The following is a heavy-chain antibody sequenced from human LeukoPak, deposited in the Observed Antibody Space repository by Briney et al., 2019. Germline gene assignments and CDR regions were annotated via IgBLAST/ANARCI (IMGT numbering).Heavy chain of an antibody. CDR2: IYYSGRT. D-gene: IGHD4-17*01. V-gene: IGHV4-59*08. CDR1: GGSINRYY. Sequence: PSETLSLTCTVSGGSINRYYWSWIRQPPRRGLEGIGYIYYSGRTNYNPSLKSRVTISVHTSKNQFSLKLTSVTAADTAVYYCARRRVPYGDYYYYYGMDVWGQGTTVTVSS. CDR3: ARRRVPYGDYYYYYGMDV. J-gene: IGHJ6*02.